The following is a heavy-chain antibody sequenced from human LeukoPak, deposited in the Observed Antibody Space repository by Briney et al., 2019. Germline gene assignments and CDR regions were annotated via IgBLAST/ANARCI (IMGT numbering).Heavy chain of an antibody. V-gene: IGHV1-69*13. J-gene: IGHJ3*02. D-gene: IGHD6-6*01. CDR1: GGTFSSYT. CDR2: IIPIFGTA. Sequence: SVKVSCKASGGTFSSYTISWVRQAPGQGLEWMGGIIPIFGTANYAQKFQGRVTITADESTSTAYMELSSLRSEDTAVYYCARDYSAPFVAARRHDAFDIWGQGTMVTVSS. CDR3: ARDYSAPFVAARRHDAFDI.